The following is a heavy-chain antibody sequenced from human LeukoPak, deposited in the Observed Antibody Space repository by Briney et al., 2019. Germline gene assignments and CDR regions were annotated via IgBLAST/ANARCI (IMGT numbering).Heavy chain of an antibody. CDR2: IRSKGVST. J-gene: IGHJ5*02. D-gene: IGHD4-11*01. CDR3: VNPLHLT. Sequence: GGSLRLSCSASGFTFSSYAMHWVRQAPGKGLEYVSAIRSKGVSTYYADSVKGRFTFSSDNSKNTLYLQMSSLRAEDTAVYYCVNPLHLTWGQGTLVTVSS. V-gene: IGHV3-64D*06. CDR1: GFTFSSYA.